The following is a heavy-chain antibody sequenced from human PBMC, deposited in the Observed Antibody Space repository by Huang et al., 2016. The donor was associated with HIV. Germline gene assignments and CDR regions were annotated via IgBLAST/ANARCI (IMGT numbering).Heavy chain of an antibody. V-gene: IGHV3-30*18. Sequence: QVQLVESGGGVVQPGRSLRLSCAAFGFTFNKFDMHWVRQGPGKGLEWVAIISYDGSSKYHADSVKGRFTISRDNSKNTVYLQMNSLRVEDTAVYYCAKDGRGSGTYYDYFEYWGQGTLVTVSS. CDR1: GFTFNKFD. CDR3: AKDGRGSGTYYDYFEY. D-gene: IGHD1-26*01. J-gene: IGHJ4*02. CDR2: ISYDGSSK.